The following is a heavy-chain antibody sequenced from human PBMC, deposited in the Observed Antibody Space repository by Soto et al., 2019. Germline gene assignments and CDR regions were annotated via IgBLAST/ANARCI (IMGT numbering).Heavy chain of an antibody. Sequence: QVQFVQSGAEVKKPGASVEVSCKASGYTFADYAIHWVRQAPGQSLEWMGWINAGNGDTKYSQKFQGRVTLTTDTSASTAYMDINSLTTDDTAVYYCARDRWVTTLTFDKWGQGTLVIVSS. CDR2: INAGNGDT. CDR3: ARDRWVTTLTFDK. J-gene: IGHJ4*02. CDR1: GYTFADYA. D-gene: IGHD4-17*01. V-gene: IGHV1-3*01.